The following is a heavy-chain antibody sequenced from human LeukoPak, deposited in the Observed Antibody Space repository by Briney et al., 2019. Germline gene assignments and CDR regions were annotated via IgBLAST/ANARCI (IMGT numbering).Heavy chain of an antibody. V-gene: IGHV3-9*01. CDR1: RFTFDDYA. D-gene: IGHD5-24*01. CDR3: AKDMPSRDGYNPYHYYGMDV. CDR2: ISWNSGGI. J-gene: IGHJ6*02. Sequence: GGSLRLSCAASRFTFDDYAMHWVRQAPGKGLEWVSGISWNSGGIGYADSVKGRFTISSEHDKNSLYLQMNSLRAEDTALYYCAKDMPSRDGYNPYHYYGMDVWGQGTTVTVSS.